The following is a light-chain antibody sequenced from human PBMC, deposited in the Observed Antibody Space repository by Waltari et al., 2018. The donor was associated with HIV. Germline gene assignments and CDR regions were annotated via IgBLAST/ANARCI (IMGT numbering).Light chain of an antibody. CDR3: QTWGTDIPGV. CDR1: GGHRSFA. V-gene: IGLV4-69*02. Sequence: QLVLTQSPSASASLGASVKLTCILSGGHRSFAIAWHQQQPLKGPRYLVRLHSDGGHSKGDGISDRFSGSSARSGAGRYLTISSLQSEDEGDYYCQTWGTDIPGVFGGGTKLTVL. CDR2: LHSDGGH. J-gene: IGLJ3*02.